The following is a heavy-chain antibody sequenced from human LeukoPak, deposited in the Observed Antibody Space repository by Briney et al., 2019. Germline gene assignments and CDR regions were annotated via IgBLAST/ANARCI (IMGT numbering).Heavy chain of an antibody. V-gene: IGHV4-59*01. CDR3: ARDLGGIYFDY. CDR2: IHFSGST. Sequence: SETLSLTCTVSDASISGYYWSWIRQPPGKGLEWIGSIHFSGSTNYNPSLRSRVTITVDTSKNQLSLKLSSVTAADTAVYYCARDLGGIYFDYWGQGTLVTVSS. D-gene: IGHD1-26*01. J-gene: IGHJ4*02. CDR1: DASISGYY.